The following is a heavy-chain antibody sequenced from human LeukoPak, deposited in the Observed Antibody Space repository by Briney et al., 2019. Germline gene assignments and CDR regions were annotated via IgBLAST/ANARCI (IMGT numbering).Heavy chain of an antibody. CDR3: ARDSYSSGHPALDY. CDR2: IYYSGST. CDR1: GGSISSYY. Sequence: SETLSLTCTVSGGSISSYYWSWIRQPPGKGLEWIGYIYYSGSTNYNPSLKSRVTISVDTPKNQFSLKLSSVTAADTAVYYCARDSYSSGHPALDYWGQGTLVTVSS. J-gene: IGHJ4*02. D-gene: IGHD6-19*01. V-gene: IGHV4-59*01.